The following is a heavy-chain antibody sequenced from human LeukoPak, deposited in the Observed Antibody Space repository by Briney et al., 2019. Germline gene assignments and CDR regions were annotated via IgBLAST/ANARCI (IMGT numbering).Heavy chain of an antibody. CDR2: INHSGST. J-gene: IGHJ4*02. V-gene: IGHV4-34*01. D-gene: IGHD6-13*01. Sequence: SETLSLTCAVYGGSFSGYYWSWIRQPPGNGLEWIGEINHSGSTNYNPSLKSRVTISVDTSKNQFSLKLSSVTAADTAVYYCARSRAAAGKDYWGQGTLVTVSS. CDR1: GGSFSGYY. CDR3: ARSRAAAGKDY.